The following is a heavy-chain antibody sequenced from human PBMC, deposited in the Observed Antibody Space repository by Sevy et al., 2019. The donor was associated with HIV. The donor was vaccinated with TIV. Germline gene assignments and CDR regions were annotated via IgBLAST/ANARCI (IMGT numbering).Heavy chain of an antibody. D-gene: IGHD5-12*01. CDR1: GYTFTGQY. V-gene: IGHV1-2*02. J-gene: IGHJ4*02. CDR2: INPKSGDS. Sequence: ASVKVSCKASGYTFTGQYIHWVRQAPGQGLEWMGWINPKSGDSNYAQEFQGRVTMTRDTSIKTAYMELSGLTSDDTAVYYCARDLRLRGYSYGSLDYWGQGTLVTVSS. CDR3: ARDLRLRGYSYGSLDY.